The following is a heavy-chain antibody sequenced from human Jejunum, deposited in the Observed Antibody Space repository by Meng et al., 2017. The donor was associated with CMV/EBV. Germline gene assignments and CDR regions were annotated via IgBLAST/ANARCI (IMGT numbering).Heavy chain of an antibody. D-gene: IGHD3/OR15-3a*01. CDR2: IKSKSDGAKT. Sequence: SGFIFRNTWMTWVRQVPGKGLEWLGRIKSKSDGAKTDYPAPLKGRVTISRDDSRNTLYLEMNALTTEDTGVYYCATSGLNYYGIDVWGQGTTVTSP. CDR1: GFIFRNTW. CDR3: ATSGLNYYGIDV. V-gene: IGHV3-15*05. J-gene: IGHJ6*02.